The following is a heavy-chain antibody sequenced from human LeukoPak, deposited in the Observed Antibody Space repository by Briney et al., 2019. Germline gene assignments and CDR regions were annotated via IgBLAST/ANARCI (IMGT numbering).Heavy chain of an antibody. V-gene: IGHV4-34*01. CDR3: ARGWTWYYDILTGNPPRTTPFDY. CDR1: GGSFSGYY. D-gene: IGHD3-9*01. J-gene: IGHJ4*02. CDR2: INHSGST. Sequence: PSETLSLTCAVYGGSFSGYYWSWIRQPPGKGLEWIGEINHSGSTNYNPSLKSRVTISVDTSKNQFSLKLSSVTAADTAVYYCARGWTWYYDILTGNPPRTTPFDYWGQGTLVTVSS.